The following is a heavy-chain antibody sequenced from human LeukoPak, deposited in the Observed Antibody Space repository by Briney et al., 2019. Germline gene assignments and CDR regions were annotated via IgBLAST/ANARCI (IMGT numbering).Heavy chain of an antibody. Sequence: SETLSLTCTVSGGSISSYYWSWIRQPPGKGLEWIGSIYYSGSTNYNPSLKSRVTISVDTSKNQFSLKLSSVTAADTAVYYCARGGCGGDCYYAPYYYYMDVWGKGTTVTISS. CDR2: IYYSGST. CDR1: GGSISSYY. V-gene: IGHV4-59*01. CDR3: ARGGCGGDCYYAPYYYYMDV. D-gene: IGHD2-21*02. J-gene: IGHJ6*03.